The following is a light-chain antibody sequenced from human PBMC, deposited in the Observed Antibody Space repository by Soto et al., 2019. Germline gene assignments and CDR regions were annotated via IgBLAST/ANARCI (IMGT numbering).Light chain of an antibody. CDR2: DVR. Sequence: QSVLTQPASVSGSPGQSITISCTGTSSDVGGYNYVSWYQQHPGKAPKLMIYDVRNRPSGVSNRFSGSKSVNTASLTISGLQAEDDADYSCSSYTSISTYVFGTGTKVT. J-gene: IGLJ1*01. V-gene: IGLV2-14*01. CDR3: SSYTSISTYV. CDR1: SSDVGGYNY.